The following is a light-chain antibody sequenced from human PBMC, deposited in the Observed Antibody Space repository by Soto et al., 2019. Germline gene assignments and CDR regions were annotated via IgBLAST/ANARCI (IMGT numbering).Light chain of an antibody. J-gene: IGKJ1*01. V-gene: IGKV1-17*01. Sequence: DIQMTQSPSSLSASVGDRVTITCRASQGVRDDLAWYQQKPGKAPKRLIYAASSLQSAVPSRFRGSGSGTEFTLTISSRQPKDFATYNCIQHNSYPWTFGQGTKVEIK. CDR1: QGVRDD. CDR2: AAS. CDR3: IQHNSYPWT.